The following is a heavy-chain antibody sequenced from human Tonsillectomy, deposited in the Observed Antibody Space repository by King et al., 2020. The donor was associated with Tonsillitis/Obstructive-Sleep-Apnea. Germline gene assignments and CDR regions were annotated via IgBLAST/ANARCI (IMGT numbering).Heavy chain of an antibody. Sequence: QLVQSGAEVKKPGSSVKVSCKASGGTFSSYAISWVRQAPGQGLEWMGGIIPIFGTANYAQKFQGRVTITADESTSTAYMELSSLRSEDTAVYYCARKEGYCSSTSCLGFFQHWGQGTLVTVSS. CDR3: ARKEGYCSSTSCLGFFQH. V-gene: IGHV1-69*01. CDR1: GGTFSSYA. J-gene: IGHJ1*01. CDR2: IIPIFGTA. D-gene: IGHD2-2*01.